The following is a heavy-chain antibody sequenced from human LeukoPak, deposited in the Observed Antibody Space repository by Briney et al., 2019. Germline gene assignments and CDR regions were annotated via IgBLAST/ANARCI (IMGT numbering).Heavy chain of an antibody. CDR1: GGSFSGYY. Sequence: SETLSLTCAVYGGSFSGYYWSWIRQPPGKGLEWIGEINHSGSTNYNPSLKSRVTISVDTSKNQFSLKLSSVTAADTAVYYCAGEYCSGGSCFNDYWGQGTLVTVSS. CDR3: AGEYCSGGSCFNDY. D-gene: IGHD2-15*01. CDR2: INHSGST. V-gene: IGHV4-34*01. J-gene: IGHJ4*02.